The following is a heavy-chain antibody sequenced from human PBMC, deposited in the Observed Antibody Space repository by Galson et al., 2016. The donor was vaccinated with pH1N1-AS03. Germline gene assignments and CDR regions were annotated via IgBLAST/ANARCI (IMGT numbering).Heavy chain of an antibody. J-gene: IGHJ4*02. CDR1: GLTVSNNY. CDR3: VRNDYENVDLQGFYFDY. Sequence: SLRLSCAASGLTVSNNYMSWVRQPPGKGLEWVSTIYNAGSTYYADSVKGRFTISRDNSKNTLYLQMNSLRAEDTAFYYCVRNDYENVDLQGFYFDYWGQGTLVTASS. CDR2: IYNAGST. V-gene: IGHV3-53*01. D-gene: IGHD4/OR15-4a*01.